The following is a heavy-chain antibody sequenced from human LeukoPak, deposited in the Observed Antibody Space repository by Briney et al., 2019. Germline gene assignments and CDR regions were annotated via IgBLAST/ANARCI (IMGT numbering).Heavy chain of an antibody. V-gene: IGHV4-61*02. J-gene: IGHJ4*02. CDR1: GGSISSGSYY. D-gene: IGHD2-15*01. CDR2: IYTSGST. Sequence: SQTLSLNCTVYGGSISSGSYYWNWLRQPAGKGLEWIGRIYTSGSTNYNPCLKSRVTISVDTSKNQFSLKLSSVTAADTAVYYCARGSEILDYWGQGTLVTVSS. CDR3: ARGSEILDY.